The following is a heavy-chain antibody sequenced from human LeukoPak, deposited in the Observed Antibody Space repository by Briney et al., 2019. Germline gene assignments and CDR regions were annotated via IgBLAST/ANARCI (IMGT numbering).Heavy chain of an antibody. Sequence: GGSLRLSCAASGFTFSSYAMSWVRQAPGKVLEWVSAISGSGGSTYYADSVKGRFTISRDNSKNTLYLQMNSLRAEDTAVYYCAKYPRAIVLMVYEGGFFDYWGQGTLVTVSS. V-gene: IGHV3-23*01. CDR1: GFTFSSYA. D-gene: IGHD2-8*01. CDR2: ISGSGGST. J-gene: IGHJ4*02. CDR3: AKYPRAIVLMVYEGGFFDY.